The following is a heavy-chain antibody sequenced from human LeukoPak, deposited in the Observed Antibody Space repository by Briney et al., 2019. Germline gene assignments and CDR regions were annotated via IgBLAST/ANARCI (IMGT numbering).Heavy chain of an antibody. CDR1: GFTFSQYS. CDR2: LRYTGET. Sequence: GGSLRLSCAASGFTFSQYSINWVRQAPGKGLEWVSHLRYTGETFYADSVKGRFTISRDNVRNSLYLQMNSLRAEDTAKYYCARDAGNSGYGCDLWGQGTLVTVSS. CDR3: ARDAGNSGYGCDL. D-gene: IGHD5-12*01. J-gene: IGHJ5*02. V-gene: IGHV3-48*01.